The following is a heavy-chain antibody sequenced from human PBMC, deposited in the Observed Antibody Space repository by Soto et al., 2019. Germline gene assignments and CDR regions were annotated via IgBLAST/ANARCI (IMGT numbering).Heavy chain of an antibody. CDR2: IYYSGST. J-gene: IGHJ4*02. CDR1: GGSISSSSYY. D-gene: IGHD7-27*01. Sequence: SETLSLTCTVSGGSISSSSYYWGWIRQPPGKGLEWIGSIYYSGSTYYNPSLKSRVTISVDTSKNQFSLKLSSVTAADTAVYYCARHPGEMGNFDFWAQGPLVTVSS. CDR3: ARHPGEMGNFDF. V-gene: IGHV4-39*01.